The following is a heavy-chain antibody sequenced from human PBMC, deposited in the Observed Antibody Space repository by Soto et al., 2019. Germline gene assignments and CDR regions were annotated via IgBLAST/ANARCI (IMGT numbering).Heavy chain of an antibody. CDR1: GFSLSTSGVG. Sequence: SGPTLVKPTPTLTLTCTFSGFSLSTSGVGVGWIRQPPGKALEWLALIYWDDDKRYSPSLKSRLTITKDTSKNQVVLTMTNMDPVDTATYYCAHSGPIVVVPAAIDRYYGMDVWGQGTTVTVSS. CDR2: IYWDDDK. CDR3: AHSGPIVVVPAAIDRYYGMDV. J-gene: IGHJ6*02. D-gene: IGHD2-2*01. V-gene: IGHV2-5*02.